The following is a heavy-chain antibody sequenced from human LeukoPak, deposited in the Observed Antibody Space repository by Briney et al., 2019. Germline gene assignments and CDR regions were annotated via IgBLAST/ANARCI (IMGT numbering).Heavy chain of an antibody. CDR1: GYSFTSYW. J-gene: IGHJ4*02. Sequence: GASLKISCKGSGYSFTSYWIGWVRQMPGKGLEWMGIIYPGDSDTRYSPSFQGQVTISADKSISTAYLQWSSLKASDTAMYYCARGYCSSTSCYRGLDYWGQGTLVTVSS. CDR3: ARGYCSSTSCYRGLDY. V-gene: IGHV5-51*01. CDR2: IYPGDSDT. D-gene: IGHD2-2*02.